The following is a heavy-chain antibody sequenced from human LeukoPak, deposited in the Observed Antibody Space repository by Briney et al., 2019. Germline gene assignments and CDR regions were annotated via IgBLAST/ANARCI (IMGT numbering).Heavy chain of an antibody. CDR2: IGTAGAT. CDR1: GFTFSDYD. J-gene: IGHJ4*02. CDR3: ARVAKERVGGVYYFDY. Sequence: GGSLRLSCAASGFTFSDYDMHWVRQAPGKGLEWVSSIGTAGATYFTGSVKGRFTISRENAKNSLYLQMNSLRAGATAVYYCARVAKERVGGVYYFDYWGQGTLVTVSS. V-gene: IGHV3-13*01. D-gene: IGHD1-1*01.